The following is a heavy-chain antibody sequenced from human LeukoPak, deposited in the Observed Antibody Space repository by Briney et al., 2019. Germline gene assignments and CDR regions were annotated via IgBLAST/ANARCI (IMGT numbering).Heavy chain of an antibody. J-gene: IGHJ4*02. Sequence: GASVKVSCKASGYTFTSYGISWVRQAPGQGLEWMGGIIPIFGTANYAQKFQGRVTITADKSTSTAYMELSSLRSEDTAVYYCASWGYGDYSGRSFDYWGQGTLVTVSS. CDR3: ASWGYGDYSGRSFDY. D-gene: IGHD4-17*01. CDR1: GYTFTSYG. CDR2: IIPIFGTA. V-gene: IGHV1-69*06.